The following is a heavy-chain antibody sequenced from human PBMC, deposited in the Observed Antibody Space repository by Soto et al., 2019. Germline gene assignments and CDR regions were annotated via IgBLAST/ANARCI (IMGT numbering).Heavy chain of an antibody. CDR3: ARGFTLVRGPSFDY. Sequence: QVQLQESGPGLVKPSQTLSLTCTVSGGSISSGDYYWSWIRQPPGKGLEWIGYIYYSGSTYYNPSLRGRVTISVDTSKNQFSLKLSSVTAADTAVYYCARGFTLVRGPSFDYWGQGTLVTVSS. CDR2: IYYSGST. D-gene: IGHD3-10*01. V-gene: IGHV4-30-4*01. J-gene: IGHJ4*02. CDR1: GGSISSGDYY.